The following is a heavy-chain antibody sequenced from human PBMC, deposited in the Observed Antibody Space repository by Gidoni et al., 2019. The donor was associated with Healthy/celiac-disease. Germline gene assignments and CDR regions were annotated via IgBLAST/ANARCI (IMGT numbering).Heavy chain of an antibody. Sequence: QVQLQESGPGLVKTSETLSLTCTVSGGSISSYYWSWILQPPGKGLDRIGYSYDSGSTNYHPAVKSRVTRSVDTSKNKFSLKLSSVTAADTAVYYCERDTRSGGAFDIWGQGTMVTVSS. D-gene: IGHD6-25*01. J-gene: IGHJ3*02. V-gene: IGHV4-59*01. CDR2: SYDSGST. CDR1: GGSISSYY. CDR3: ERDTRSGGAFDI.